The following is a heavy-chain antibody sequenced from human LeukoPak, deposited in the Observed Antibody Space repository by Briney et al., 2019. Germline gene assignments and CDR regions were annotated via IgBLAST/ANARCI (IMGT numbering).Heavy chain of an antibody. J-gene: IGHJ4*02. Sequence: SETLSLTCTASGGSISSSSYYWGWIRQPPGKGLEWIGSIYYSGSTYYNPSLKSRVTISVDTSKNQFSLKLSSVTAADTAVYYCARHQATTSPTIFGVVDPLDYWGQGTLVTVSS. V-gene: IGHV4-39*01. CDR3: ARHQATTSPTIFGVVDPLDY. D-gene: IGHD3-3*01. CDR1: GGSISSSSYY. CDR2: IYYSGST.